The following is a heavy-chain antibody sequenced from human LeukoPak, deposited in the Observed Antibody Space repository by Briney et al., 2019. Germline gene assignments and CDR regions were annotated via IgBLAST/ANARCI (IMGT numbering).Heavy chain of an antibody. J-gene: IGHJ3*01. CDR2: VRGSGGGT. Sequence: GGSLRLSCEASGFTFNLYAMMWVRQAPGKGREWVSAVRGSGGGTKYADSVKGRFTISRDNSRTTLFLQMNSLRAEDTAVYFCARDPNGDYIGAFEFWGQGTMVTVSS. CDR1: GFTFNLYA. CDR3: ARDPNGDYIGAFEF. V-gene: IGHV3-23*01. D-gene: IGHD4-17*01.